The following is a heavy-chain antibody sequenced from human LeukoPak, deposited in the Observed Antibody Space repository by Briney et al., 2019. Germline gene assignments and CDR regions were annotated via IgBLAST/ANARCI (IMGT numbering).Heavy chain of an antibody. J-gene: IGHJ4*02. Sequence: ASVKVSCKASGYTFTGYYMHWVRQAPGKGLEWMGGFDPEDGETIYAQKFQGRVTMTEDTSTDTAYMELSSLRSEDTAVYYCATGYDILTGYVYWGQGTLVTVSS. V-gene: IGHV1-24*01. CDR2: FDPEDGET. CDR1: GYTFTGYY. CDR3: ATGYDILTGYVY. D-gene: IGHD3-9*01.